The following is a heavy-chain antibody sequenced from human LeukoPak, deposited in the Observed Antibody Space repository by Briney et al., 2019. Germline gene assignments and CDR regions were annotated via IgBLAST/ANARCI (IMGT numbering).Heavy chain of an antibody. CDR2: INPNSGGT. CDR1: GYTSTDYY. J-gene: IGHJ1*01. CDR3: ARGEGYEYFQQ. Sequence: ASVKVSCKASGYTSTDYYIHWVRQAPGQGLEWMGWINPNSGGTNYAQKFQGRVTMTRGTSISTAYTELSRLRSDDTAVYYCARGEGYEYFQQWGQGTLVTVSS. D-gene: IGHD5-12*01. V-gene: IGHV1-2*02.